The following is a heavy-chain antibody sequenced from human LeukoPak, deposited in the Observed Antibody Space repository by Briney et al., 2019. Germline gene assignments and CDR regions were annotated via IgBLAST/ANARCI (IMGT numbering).Heavy chain of an antibody. CDR1: GFTFSSYY. CDR3: ARGIYGDSVAFDH. D-gene: IGHD4-17*01. V-gene: IGHV3-74*03. CDR2: LDGDGSTT. Sequence: GGSLRLSCAASGFTFSSYYMHWVRQAPGKGLVWVSRLDGDGSTTKYADSAKGRFTISRDNARNTLYLQMNSLGAEDTAVYYCARGIYGDSVAFDHWGQGTLVTVSS. J-gene: IGHJ4*02.